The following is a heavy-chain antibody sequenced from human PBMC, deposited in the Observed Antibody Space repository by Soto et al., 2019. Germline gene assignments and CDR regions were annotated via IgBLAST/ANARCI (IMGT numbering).Heavy chain of an antibody. CDR1: GGSFSGYY. V-gene: IGHV4-34*01. D-gene: IGHD3-22*01. CDR3: ARGKRIVGLFSCCWYHYYGMAF. J-gene: IGHJ6*02. Sequence: SETLSLTCAVYGGSFSGYYWSWIRQPPGKGLEGIGEISHSGSTNYNPSLKSRVTISGKTSKNKFYLKLSSVTAADTAVYYCARGKRIVGLFSCCWYHYYGMAFWGQGTTVTVSS. CDR2: ISHSGST.